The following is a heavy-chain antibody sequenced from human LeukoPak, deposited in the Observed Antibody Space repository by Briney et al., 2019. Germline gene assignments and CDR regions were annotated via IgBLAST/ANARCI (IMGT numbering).Heavy chain of an antibody. CDR2: INPDGSQR. CDR3: ARDPPNYYYYYGMDV. V-gene: IGHV3-7*01. J-gene: IGHJ6*02. Sequence: GGSLRLSCAASRFTFSSSWMSWVRQAPGKGLEWVADINPDGSQRLYVDSVKGRFTVSRDNAESSVYLQMNSLRADDTAVYYCARDPPNYYYYYGMDVWGQGTTVTVSS. CDR1: RFTFSSSW.